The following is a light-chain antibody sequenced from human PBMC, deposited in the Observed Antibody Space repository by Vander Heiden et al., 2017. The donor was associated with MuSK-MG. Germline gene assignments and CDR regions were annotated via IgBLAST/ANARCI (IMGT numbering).Light chain of an antibody. Sequence: DIQLTQSPSSLSVSVADRVTITCRASHSISNYLNWYQQKPGKAPKLLMYAASSLQSGVPSRFSGSGSGTDFTLTISSLQPEDFATYYCQQGDSTPWTCGQGTRVEIK. CDR3: QQGDSTPWT. CDR2: AAS. V-gene: IGKV1-39*01. J-gene: IGKJ1*01. CDR1: HSISNY.